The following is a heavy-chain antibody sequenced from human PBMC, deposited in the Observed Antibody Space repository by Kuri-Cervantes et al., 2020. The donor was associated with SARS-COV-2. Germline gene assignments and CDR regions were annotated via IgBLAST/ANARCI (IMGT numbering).Heavy chain of an antibody. D-gene: IGHD3-22*01. CDR2: VYHSGAA. J-gene: IGHJ3*02. V-gene: IGHV4-39*01. Sequence: SETLSLTCTVSGGSITSNGHYWGWIRQSPGKGLEWIGNVYHSGAAYYNPSLRSRVTMAVDTSKSQYSLRLTSVTAADTAVYYCARHLYDSSGYWFDAFDIWGQGTMVTVSS. CDR3: ARHLYDSSGYWFDAFDI. CDR1: GGSITSNGHY.